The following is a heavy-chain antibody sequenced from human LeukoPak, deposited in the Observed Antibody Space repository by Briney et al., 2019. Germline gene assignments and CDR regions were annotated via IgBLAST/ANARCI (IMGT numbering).Heavy chain of an antibody. V-gene: IGHV3-13*01. CDR3: ARVGEEQVGGVCYVDY. CDR2: ISTAGDT. Sequence: PGGSLRLSCAASGCTFSDYYMRWIRQATGKGLEWVSAISTAGDTYYTASVKGRFTISIENAKNDLYLQMNSLRAGDTAVYYCARVGEEQVGGVCYVDYWCQGNLVIVSS. D-gene: IGHD1/OR15-1a*01. J-gene: IGHJ4*02. CDR1: GCTFSDYY.